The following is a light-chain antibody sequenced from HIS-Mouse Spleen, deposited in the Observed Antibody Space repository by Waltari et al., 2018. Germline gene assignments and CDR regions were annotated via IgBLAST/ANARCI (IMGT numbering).Light chain of an antibody. J-gene: IGLJ3*02. CDR3: CSYAGSSTWV. CDR1: SSDVGRYNL. V-gene: IGLV2-23*01. Sequence: QSAVTQPASASGSPGQSITISCTGTSSDVGRYNLVPWYQQHPGKAPKLMIYDGSKRPSGVSNRFSGSKSGNTASLTISGLQAEDEADYYCCSYAGSSTWVFGGGTKLTVL. CDR2: DGS.